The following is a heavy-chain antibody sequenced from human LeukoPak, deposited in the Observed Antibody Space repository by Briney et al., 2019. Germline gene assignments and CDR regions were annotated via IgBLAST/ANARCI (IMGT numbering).Heavy chain of an antibody. CDR3: ARGDVDASMALF. D-gene: IGHD5-18*01. Sequence: SETLSLTCTVSGGSISNYYWSWIRQPLGKRLEWIGYIYYSGSTNYNPSLKSRVTISVDTSKNQFSLKLSSVPAADTAVYYCARGDVDASMALFWGQGTLVTVSS. CDR2: IYYSGST. V-gene: IGHV4-59*01. J-gene: IGHJ4*02. CDR1: GGSISNYY.